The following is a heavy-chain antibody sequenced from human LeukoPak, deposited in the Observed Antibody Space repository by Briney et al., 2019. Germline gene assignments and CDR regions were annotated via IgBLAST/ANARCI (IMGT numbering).Heavy chain of an antibody. CDR3: ARDMTTVTTFSSGY. CDR1: GYTFTSYG. V-gene: IGHV1-18*01. D-gene: IGHD4-17*01. J-gene: IGHJ4*02. Sequence: GASVKVSCKASGYTFTSYGISWVRQAPGQGLEWMGWISAYNGNTNYAQKLQGRVTMTTDTSTSTAYMELRSLRSDDTAVYYCARDMTTVTTFSSGYWGQGTLVTVPS. CDR2: ISAYNGNT.